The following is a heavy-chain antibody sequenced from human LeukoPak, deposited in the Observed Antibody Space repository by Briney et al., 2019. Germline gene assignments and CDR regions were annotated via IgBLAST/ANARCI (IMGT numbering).Heavy chain of an antibody. CDR1: GFTFSSYW. D-gene: IGHD3-9*01. CDR2: LNSDASTT. J-gene: IGHJ3*02. Sequence: AGGSLRLSCAASGFTFSSYWMHWVRQAPGKGLVWVSRLNSDASTTTYADSVKGRFTISRDNAKNSLYLQMNSLRSEDTALYYCAKGHDRPGPLDGFDIWGQGTMVTVSS. CDR3: AKGHDRPGPLDGFDI. V-gene: IGHV3-74*01.